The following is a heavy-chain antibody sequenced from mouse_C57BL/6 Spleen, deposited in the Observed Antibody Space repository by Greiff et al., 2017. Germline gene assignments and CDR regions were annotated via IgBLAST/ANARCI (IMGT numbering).Heavy chain of an antibody. CDR3: ARVITTVVEGYWDFDD. CDR2: IDPSDSET. D-gene: IGHD1-1*01. CDR1: GYTFTSYW. V-gene: IGHV1-52*01. J-gene: IGHJ1*03. Sequence: QVQLQQPGAELVRPGSSVKLSFKASGYTFTSYWMHWVKQRPIQGLEWIGNIDPSDSETHYNQKFKDKATLTVDKSSSTAYMQLSSLTSEDSAVYYCARVITTVVEGYWDFDDWGTGTTVTVSS.